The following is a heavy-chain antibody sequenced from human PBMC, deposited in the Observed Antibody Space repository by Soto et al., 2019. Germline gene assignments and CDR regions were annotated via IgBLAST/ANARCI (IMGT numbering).Heavy chain of an antibody. Sequence: ASVKVSCKASGYTLTSYGISWVRQASGQGLEWMGWISGYTGERAYVKKFQGRVTLTTDKSTSTAYMELSSLRSEDTAVYYCARVPRITIFGYYYYGMDVWGQGTTVTVSS. V-gene: IGHV1-18*04. CDR1: GYTLTSYG. J-gene: IGHJ6*02. CDR3: ARVPRITIFGYYYYGMDV. CDR2: ISGYTGER. D-gene: IGHD3-3*01.